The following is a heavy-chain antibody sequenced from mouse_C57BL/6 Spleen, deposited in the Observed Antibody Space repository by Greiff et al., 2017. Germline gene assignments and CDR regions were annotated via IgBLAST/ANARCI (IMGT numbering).Heavy chain of an antibody. V-gene: IGHV2-6*03. CDR3: ASDGYYGLAMDY. J-gene: IGHJ4*01. Sequence: QVQLKQSGPGLVAPSQSLSITCTVSGFSLTSYGVHWVRQPPGKGLEWLVVIWSDGSTTYNSALKSRLSISKDNSKSQVFLKMNSLQTDDTAMYYCASDGYYGLAMDYWGQGTSVTVSS. CDR1: GFSLTSYG. D-gene: IGHD2-3*01. CDR2: IWSDGST.